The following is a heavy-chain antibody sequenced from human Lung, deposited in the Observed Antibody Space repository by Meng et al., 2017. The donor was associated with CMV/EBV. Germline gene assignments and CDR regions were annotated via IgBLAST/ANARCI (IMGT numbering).Heavy chain of an antibody. CDR2: VYSGGSST. Sequence: ESXKISXAASGFTFSSYGMSWVRQAPGKGLEWVSVVYSGGSSTYSADSVKGRFTISRDNSKNTLYLQMNSLRAEDTAVYYCAKSLFGGVVGPLFDYWGQGTXVTVSS. V-gene: IGHV3-23*03. CDR1: GFTFSSYG. D-gene: IGHD2-2*01. CDR3: AKSLFGGVVGPLFDY. J-gene: IGHJ4*02.